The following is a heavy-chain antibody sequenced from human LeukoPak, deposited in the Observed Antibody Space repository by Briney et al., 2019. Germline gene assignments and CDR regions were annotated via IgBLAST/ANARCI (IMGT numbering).Heavy chain of an antibody. CDR1: GGSISSGDYY. Sequence: SQTLSLTCTVSGGSISSGDYYWSWIRQPPGKGLEWIGYIYYSGSTYYNPSLKSRVTISVDTSKNQSSLKLSSVTAADTAVYYCARSRRYSAGAFDIWGQGTMVTVSS. CDR2: IYYSGST. J-gene: IGHJ3*02. CDR3: ARSRRYSAGAFDI. D-gene: IGHD6-13*01. V-gene: IGHV4-30-4*08.